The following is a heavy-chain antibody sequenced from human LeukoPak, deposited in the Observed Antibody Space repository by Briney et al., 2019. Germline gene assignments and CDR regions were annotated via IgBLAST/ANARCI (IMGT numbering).Heavy chain of an antibody. J-gene: IGHJ4*02. CDR1: GFAFSSYA. V-gene: IGHV3-30-3*01. CDR2: ISYDGSNK. CDR3: ARDGGRFGELLSYFDY. Sequence: PGGSLRLSCAASGFAFSSYAVHWVRQAPGKGLEWVAVISYDGSNKYYADSVKGRFTISRDNSKNTLYLQMNSLRAEDTAVYYCARDGGRFGELLSYFDYWGQGTLVTVSS. D-gene: IGHD3-10*01.